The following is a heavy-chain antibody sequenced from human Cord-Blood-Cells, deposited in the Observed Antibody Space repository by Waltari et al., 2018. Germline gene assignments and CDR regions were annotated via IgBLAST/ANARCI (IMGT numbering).Heavy chain of an antibody. CDR3: ASEQHDAFDI. J-gene: IGHJ3*02. V-gene: IGHV4-34*01. CDR2: INHSGST. CDR1: GGSFSGYY. Sequence: QVQLQQWGAGLLKPSETLSLTCAVYGGSFSGYYWSWIRQPPGKGLAWIGEINHSGSTNYNPSLKVRVTISVDTSKNQFSLKLSSVTAADTAVYYCASEQHDAFDIWGQGTMVTVSS. D-gene: IGHD1-1*01.